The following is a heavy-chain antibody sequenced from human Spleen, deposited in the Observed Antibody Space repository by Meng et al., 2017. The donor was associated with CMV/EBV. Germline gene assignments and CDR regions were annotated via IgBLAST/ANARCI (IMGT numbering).Heavy chain of an antibody. D-gene: IGHD3-10*01. J-gene: IGHJ4*02. CDR3: VKLFDY. Sequence: GESLKISCETSGFAFRSSGMHWVRQAPGEGLEWVANIKEDGSEKNYVDSVKGRFTISRDNAKNSLYLQMNSLRAEDTALYYCVKLFDYWGQGALVTVSS. CDR1: GFAFRSSG. V-gene: IGHV3-7*01. CDR2: IKEDGSEK.